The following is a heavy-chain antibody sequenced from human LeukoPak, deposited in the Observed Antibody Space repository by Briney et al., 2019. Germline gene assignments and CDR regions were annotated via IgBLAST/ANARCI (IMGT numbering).Heavy chain of an antibody. CDR3: ARDPTWGYYFDY. J-gene: IGHJ4*02. V-gene: IGHV3-11*01. D-gene: IGHD3-16*01. Sequence: GGSLRLSCAASGFTFSDYYMSWIRQAPGKGLEWVSYISSSGSTVYYADSVKGRFTISRDNVKNSLYLQMNSLRAEDTAVYYCARDPTWGYYFDYWGQGTLVTVSS. CDR2: ISSSGSTV. CDR1: GFTFSDYY.